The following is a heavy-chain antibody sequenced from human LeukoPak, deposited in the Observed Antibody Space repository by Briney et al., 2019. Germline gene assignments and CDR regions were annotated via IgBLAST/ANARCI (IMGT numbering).Heavy chain of an antibody. CDR1: GFTFSTST. V-gene: IGHV3-21*01. J-gene: IGHJ4*02. D-gene: IGHD3-10*01. CDR3: ARESNVLLWFGELLDPFDY. Sequence: PGGSLRLSXAASGFTFSTSTMNWVRQAPGKGLEWVSSISSSSDYIYYADSVKGRFTISRDNAKNSLYLQMNSLRAEDTAVYYCARESNVLLWFGELLDPFDYWGQGTLVTVSS. CDR2: ISSSSDYI.